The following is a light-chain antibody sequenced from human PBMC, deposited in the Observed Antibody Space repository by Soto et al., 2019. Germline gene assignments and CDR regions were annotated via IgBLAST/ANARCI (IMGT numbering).Light chain of an antibody. Sequence: QSALTQPASVSGSPGQSITISCTGTSSDVGSYNYVSWNQQHPGKAPKLMIYEVRNRPSGVSNRFSGSKSGNTASLTISGLQAEDEAIYYCTSYTSISTRVFGGGTQLTVL. V-gene: IGLV2-14*01. CDR1: SSDVGSYNY. J-gene: IGLJ3*02. CDR2: EVR. CDR3: TSYTSISTRV.